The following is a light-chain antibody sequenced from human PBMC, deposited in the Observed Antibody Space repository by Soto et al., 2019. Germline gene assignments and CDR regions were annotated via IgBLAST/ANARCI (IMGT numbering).Light chain of an antibody. Sequence: QSALTQPRSVCGSPRHSVTISCTGTSSDVGGYNYVSWYQQHPGKAPKLMIYDVSKRPSGVPDRFSGSKSGNTASLTISGLQAEDEADYYCCSYAGSYKGYVFGTGTKVTVL. CDR2: DVS. V-gene: IGLV2-11*01. J-gene: IGLJ1*01. CDR1: SSDVGGYNY. CDR3: CSYAGSYKGYV.